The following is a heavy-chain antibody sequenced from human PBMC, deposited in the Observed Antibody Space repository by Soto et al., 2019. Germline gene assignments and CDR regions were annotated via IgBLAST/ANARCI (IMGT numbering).Heavy chain of an antibody. CDR2: IYYSGST. V-gene: IGHV4-59*08. CDR1: VGSISSYY. D-gene: IGHD6-19*01. CDR3: ARLSVAGKWGFDY. Sequence: SETLSLTCTVSVGSISSYYWSWIRQPPGKGLEWIGFIYYSGSTNYSPSLKSRVTISVDTSKNQFSLKLSSVTAADTAVYYCARLSVAGKWGFDYWGQGTLVTVSS. J-gene: IGHJ4*02.